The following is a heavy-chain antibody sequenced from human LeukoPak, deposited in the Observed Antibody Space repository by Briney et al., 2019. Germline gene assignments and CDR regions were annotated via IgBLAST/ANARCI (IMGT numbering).Heavy chain of an antibody. V-gene: IGHV3-23*01. CDR2: ISGSGGST. D-gene: IGHD3-10*01. Sequence: GGSLRLSCAASGFTFSSYAMSWVRQAPGKGLEWVSAISGSGGSTYSADSVKGRFTISRDNSKNTLYLQMNSLRAEDTAVYYCARDRDGGYFDYWGQGTLVTVSS. CDR3: ARDRDGGYFDY. J-gene: IGHJ4*02. CDR1: GFTFSSYA.